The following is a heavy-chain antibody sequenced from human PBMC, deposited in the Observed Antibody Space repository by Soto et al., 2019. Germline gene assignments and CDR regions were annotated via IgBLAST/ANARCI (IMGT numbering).Heavy chain of an antibody. Sequence: EVRLVESGGGLVQPGGSLRLSCAASGFTFSSYWMHWVRQAPGKGLVWVSRFNSDGSSTSYADSVKGRFTISRDNAKNTLYLQMNSLRAEDTAVYYCARDSNCGGDCYADYWGQGTLVTVSS. V-gene: IGHV3-74*01. D-gene: IGHD2-21*02. CDR2: FNSDGSST. J-gene: IGHJ4*02. CDR3: ARDSNCGGDCYADY. CDR1: GFTFSSYW.